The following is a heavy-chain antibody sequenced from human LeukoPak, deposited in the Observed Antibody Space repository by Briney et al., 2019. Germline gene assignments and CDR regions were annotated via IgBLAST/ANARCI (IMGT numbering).Heavy chain of an antibody. D-gene: IGHD6-13*01. CDR3: AKTRPLDSSSWSHGDY. J-gene: IGHJ4*02. V-gene: IGHV3-23*01. CDR1: GFTFSSYA. Sequence: PGGSLRLSCAASGFTFSSYAMSWVRQAPGKGQEWVSAISGSGDSTYYGDSVKGRFTISRDNSKNTLYLQMNSLRAEDTAVYYCAKTRPLDSSSWSHGDYWGQGTLVTVSS. CDR2: ISGSGDST.